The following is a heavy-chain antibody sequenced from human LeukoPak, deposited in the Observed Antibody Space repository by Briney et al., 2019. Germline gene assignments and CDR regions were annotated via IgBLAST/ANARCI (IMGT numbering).Heavy chain of an antibody. CDR2: MNPNSGNT. CDR1: GYTFTSYD. CDR3: ARGLRYSSSWSHYYYYYYMDV. Sequence: ASVKVSCKASGYTFTSYDINWVRQATGQGLEWMGWMNPNSGNTGYAQKFQGRVTMTRNTSISTAYMELSSLRSEDTAVYYCARGLRYSSSWSHYYYYYYMDVWGKGTTVTISS. J-gene: IGHJ6*03. D-gene: IGHD6-13*01. V-gene: IGHV1-8*01.